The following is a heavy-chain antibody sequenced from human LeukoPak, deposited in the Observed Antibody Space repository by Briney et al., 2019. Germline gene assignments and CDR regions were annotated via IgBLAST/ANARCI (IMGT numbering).Heavy chain of an antibody. D-gene: IGHD6-13*01. CDR1: GGSISSYY. J-gene: IGHJ4*02. CDR3: ARDRGIAAAALFDY. Sequence: SETLSLTCTVSGGSISSYYWSWIRQPPGKGLEWIGYIYYSGSTNYNPSLKSRFTISVDTSKNQFSLKLSSVTAADTAVYYCARDRGIAAAALFDYWGQGTLVTVSS. V-gene: IGHV4-59*01. CDR2: IYYSGST.